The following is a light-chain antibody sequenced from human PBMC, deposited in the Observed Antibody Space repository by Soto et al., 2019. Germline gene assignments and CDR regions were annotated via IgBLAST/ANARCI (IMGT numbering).Light chain of an antibody. CDR3: TSYTSSGTYV. CDR1: CSDVGGYNY. J-gene: IGLJ1*01. CDR2: DVS. V-gene: IGLV2-14*01. Sequence: QSVLTQPASVSGSPGQSITISCTGTCSDVGGYNYVSWHQQHPAKAPKLTIYDVSSRPSGVSNRFSASKSGNTASLTISGLQAEDEADYYCTSYTSSGTYVFGTGTKVTVL.